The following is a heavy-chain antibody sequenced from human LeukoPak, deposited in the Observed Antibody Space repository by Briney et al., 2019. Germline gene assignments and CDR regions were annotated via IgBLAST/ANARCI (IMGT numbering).Heavy chain of an antibody. CDR2: IYKSAIT. CDR1: GFTFSSYG. Sequence: GGTLRLSCAASGFTFSSYGMTWVRQAPGKGLEWVSVIYKSAITYYADTVRGRFTISRDNSKNTLYLQMNSLRAEDTAVYYCARSLRVRGVPDYMDVWGKGTTVTISS. J-gene: IGHJ6*03. CDR3: ARSLRVRGVPDYMDV. D-gene: IGHD3-10*01. V-gene: IGHV3-53*01.